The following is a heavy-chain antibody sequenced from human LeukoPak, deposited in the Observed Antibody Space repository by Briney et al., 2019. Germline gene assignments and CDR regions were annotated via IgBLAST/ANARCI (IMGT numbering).Heavy chain of an antibody. CDR1: GFTFSSYS. CDR2: ISSSSSYI. D-gene: IGHD3-3*01. J-gene: IGHJ1*01. V-gene: IGHV3-21*01. CDR3: ARGGPRYYDFWSGYYKPEYFQH. Sequence: GGSLRLSCAASGFTFSSYSMNWVRQAPGKGLEWGSSISSSSSYIYYADSVKGRFTISRDNAKNSLYLQMNSLRAEDTAVYYCARGGPRYYDFWSGYYKPEYFQHWGQGTLVTVSS.